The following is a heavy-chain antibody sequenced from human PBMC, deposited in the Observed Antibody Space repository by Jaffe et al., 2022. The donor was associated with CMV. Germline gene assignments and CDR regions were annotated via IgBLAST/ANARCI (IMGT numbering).Heavy chain of an antibody. V-gene: IGHV4-31*03. J-gene: IGHJ5*02. CDR3: ARGSEVVVAATPIWFDP. D-gene: IGHD2-15*01. CDR1: GGSISSGGYY. Sequence: QVQLQESGPGLVKPSQTLSLTCTVSGGSISSGGYYWSWIRQHPGKGLEWIGYIYYSGSTYYNPSLKSRVTISVDTSKNQFSLKLSSVTAADTAVYYCARGSEVVVAATPIWFDPWGQGTLVTVSS. CDR2: IYYSGST.